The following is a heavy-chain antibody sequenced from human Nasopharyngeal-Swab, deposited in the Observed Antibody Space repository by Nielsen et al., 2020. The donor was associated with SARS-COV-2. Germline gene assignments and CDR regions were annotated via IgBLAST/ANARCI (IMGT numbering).Heavy chain of an antibody. D-gene: IGHD6-19*01. Sequence: WIRQPPGKGLEWIGYIYYSGSTNYNPSLKSRVTISVDTSKNQFSLKLSSVTAADTAVYYCARDQRSGWFDAFEIWGQGTMVTVPS. V-gene: IGHV4-59*01. CDR3: ARDQRSGWFDAFEI. CDR2: IYYSGST. J-gene: IGHJ3*02.